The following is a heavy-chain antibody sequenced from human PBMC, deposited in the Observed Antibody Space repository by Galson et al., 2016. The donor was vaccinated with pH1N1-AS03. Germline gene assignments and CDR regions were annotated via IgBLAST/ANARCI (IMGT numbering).Heavy chain of an antibody. Sequence: SVKVSCKASGYIFTGFYVHWVRQAPGQGLEWMGWINPNNGVTNYAQKFQAWVTMTGDTSISTAYLELYGLKVDDTAVYYCARDPRGPCSSATCATTYYFGMDVWGQGTTVIVSS. CDR1: GYIFTGFY. D-gene: IGHD2/OR15-2a*01. CDR3: ARDPRGPCSSATCATTYYFGMDV. J-gene: IGHJ6*02. V-gene: IGHV1-2*04. CDR2: INPNNGVT.